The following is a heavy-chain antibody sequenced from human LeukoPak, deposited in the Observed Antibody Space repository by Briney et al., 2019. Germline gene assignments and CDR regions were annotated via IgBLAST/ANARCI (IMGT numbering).Heavy chain of an antibody. CDR3: ARVTYYDFWSGYYTGIWFDP. CDR2: IYYSGST. J-gene: IGHJ5*02. CDR1: GGSISSYY. Sequence: SETLSLTCTVSGGSISSYYWSWIWQPPGKGLEWIGYIYYSGSTNYNPSLKSRVTISVDTSKNQFSLKLSSVTAADTAVYYCARVTYYDFWSGYYTGIWFDPWGQGTLVTVSS. D-gene: IGHD3-3*01. V-gene: IGHV4-59*01.